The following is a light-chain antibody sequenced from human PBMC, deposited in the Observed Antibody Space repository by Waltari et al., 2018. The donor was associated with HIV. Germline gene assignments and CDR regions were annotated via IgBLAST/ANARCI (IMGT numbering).Light chain of an antibody. V-gene: IGKV1-27*01. Sequence: DIRMTQSPSSLSASVGDRITLTCRASQDIGSSLAWYQQMPGTVPKLVIFSASSLQSGVSSRFSGSGSGTYFTLTISSLQPEDAATYFCQKYNSAPHTFGQGTRVEI. CDR3: QKYNSAPHT. CDR2: SAS. CDR1: QDIGSS. J-gene: IGKJ1*01.